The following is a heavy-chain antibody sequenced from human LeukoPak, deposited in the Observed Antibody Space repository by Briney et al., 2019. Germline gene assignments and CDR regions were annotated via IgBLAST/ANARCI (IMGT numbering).Heavy chain of an antibody. J-gene: IGHJ4*02. CDR1: GFTFSTYN. D-gene: IGHD5-18*01. Sequence: GESLTLSCAASGFTFSTYNMSWVRQAPGKGLEWVSSISTGSSYIYYADSVKGRFTICRDNAKNSLYLQMNSLRAEDTAVYYCARGDTSGYVDYWGQGTLVSVSS. V-gene: IGHV3-21*01. CDR2: ISTGSSYI. CDR3: ARGDTSGYVDY.